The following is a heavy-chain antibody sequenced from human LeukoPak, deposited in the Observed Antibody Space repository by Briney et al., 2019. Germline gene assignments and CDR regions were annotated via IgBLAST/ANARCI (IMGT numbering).Heavy chain of an antibody. CDR2: ISYDGSNK. CDR1: GFTFSSYA. J-gene: IGHJ4*02. Sequence: GRSLRLSCAASGFTFSSYAMHWVRQAPGKGLEWVAVISYDGSNKYYADSVKGRFTISRDNSKNTLYPQMNSLRAEDTAVYYCARDRGYSYGPFDYWGQGTLVTVSS. CDR3: ARDRGYSYGPFDY. V-gene: IGHV3-30*04. D-gene: IGHD5-18*01.